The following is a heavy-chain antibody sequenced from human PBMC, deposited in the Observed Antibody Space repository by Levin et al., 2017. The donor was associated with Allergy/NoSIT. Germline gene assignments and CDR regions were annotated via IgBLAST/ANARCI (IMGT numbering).Heavy chain of an antibody. Sequence: GESLKISCAASGFTFSSYAMSWVRQAPGKGLEWVSAISGSGGSTYYADSVKGRFTISRDNSKNTLYLQMNSLRAEDTAVYYCADCSSTSCYWFDPWGQGTLVTVSS. CDR1: GFTFSSYA. J-gene: IGHJ5*02. CDR3: ADCSSTSCYWFDP. CDR2: ISGSGGST. D-gene: IGHD2-2*01. V-gene: IGHV3-23*01.